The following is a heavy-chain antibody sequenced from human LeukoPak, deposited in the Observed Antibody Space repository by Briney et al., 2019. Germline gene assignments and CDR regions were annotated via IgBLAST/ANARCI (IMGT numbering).Heavy chain of an antibody. J-gene: IGHJ4*02. CDR1: GGSIRSYY. D-gene: IGHD5-12*01. CDR3: ARRRGRGYDLPSKYYFDY. V-gene: IGHV4-59*08. Sequence: SETLSLTCTVSGGSIRSYYWSWIRQPPGKGLEWIGYIYYSGSTNYNPSLKSRVTISVDTSRNQFSLKLSSVTAADTAVYYCARRRGRGYDLPSKYYFDYWGQGTLVTVSS. CDR2: IYYSGST.